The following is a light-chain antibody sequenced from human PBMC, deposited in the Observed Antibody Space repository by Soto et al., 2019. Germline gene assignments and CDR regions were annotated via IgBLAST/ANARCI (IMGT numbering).Light chain of an antibody. CDR2: GAS. V-gene: IGKV3-20*01. CDR3: QQYDSSPIT. J-gene: IGKJ5*01. Sequence: EILLTQSPGTLSLSPVESATLLCRSSQFISSRNLAWYQQRPGQAPRLFIYGASTRATGIPDRFSGSGSGTDFTLTITPLEPEDFAVYFCQQYDSSPITFGQGTRLEI. CDR1: QFISSRN.